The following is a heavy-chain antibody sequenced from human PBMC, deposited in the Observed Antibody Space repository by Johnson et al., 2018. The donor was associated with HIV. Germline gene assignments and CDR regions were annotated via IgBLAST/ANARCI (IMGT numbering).Heavy chain of an antibody. CDR3: ARDQGWGDAFDI. J-gene: IGHJ3*02. Sequence: VQLVESGGGLVQPGGSLRLSCAASGFTFSSYAMSWVRQAPGKGLEWVSAIYSGGSTYYADSVKGRFTISRDYAKNSLYLQMNSLRAEDTAVYYCARDQGWGDAFDIWGQGTMVIVSS. D-gene: IGHD3-16*01. V-gene: IGHV3-23*04. CDR1: GFTFSSYA. CDR2: IYSGGST.